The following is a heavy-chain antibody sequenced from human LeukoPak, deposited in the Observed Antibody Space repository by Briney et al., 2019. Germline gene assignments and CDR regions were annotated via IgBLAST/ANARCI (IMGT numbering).Heavy chain of an antibody. V-gene: IGHV3-15*01. CDR3: TTEWELLQYFDY. CDR2: IKSKTDGGTT. J-gene: IGHJ4*02. CDR1: GFTFSNAW. Sequence: GASLRLSCAASGFTFSNAWMSWVRQAPGKGLEWVGRIKSKTDGGTTDYAAPVKGRFTISRDDSKNTLYLQMNSLKTEDTAVYYCTTEWELLQYFDYWGQGTLVTVSS. D-gene: IGHD1-26*01.